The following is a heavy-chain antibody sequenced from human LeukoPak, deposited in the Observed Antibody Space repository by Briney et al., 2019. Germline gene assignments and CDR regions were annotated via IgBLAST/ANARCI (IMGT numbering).Heavy chain of an antibody. CDR1: GGTFNSHA. Sequence: SVKVSCKASGGTFNSHAISWVRQPPGQGLQWMGRFITIFGTANYAQKFQGRVSITTDASTSTAYMQLSSLRFDDTAVYYCARDLGITGTYDNHCFDYWGQGTLVTVSS. J-gene: IGHJ4*02. CDR3: ARDLGITGTYDNHCFDY. D-gene: IGHD1-20*01. V-gene: IGHV1-69*05. CDR2: FITIFGTA.